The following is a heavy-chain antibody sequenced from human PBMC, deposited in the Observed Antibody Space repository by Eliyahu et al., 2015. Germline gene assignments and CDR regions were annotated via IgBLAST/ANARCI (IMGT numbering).Heavy chain of an antibody. CDR2: IIPIFGTA. J-gene: IGHJ5*02. V-gene: IGHV1-69*01. CDR1: GGTFGSHT. Sequence: EVKKPGSSVKVSCKASGGTFGSHTISWVRQAPGQGLEWMGGIIPIFGTAKYAQKFQGRVTITADESTKTVYMEVSSLRSEDTAVYYCALEGGSSGPRWFDPWGQGTLVIVS. D-gene: IGHD6-19*01. CDR3: ALEGGSSGPRWFDP.